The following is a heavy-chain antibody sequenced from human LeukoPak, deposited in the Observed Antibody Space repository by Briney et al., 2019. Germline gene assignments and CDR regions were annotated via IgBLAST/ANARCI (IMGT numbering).Heavy chain of an antibody. D-gene: IGHD3-22*01. Sequence: SETLSLTCTVSGGSISSYYWSWIRQPPGKGLEWIGYIYYSGSTYYNPSLKSRVTISVDTSKNQFSLKLSSVTAADTAVYYCARTSRVVVNYFDYWGQGTLVTVSS. V-gene: IGHV4-59*12. J-gene: IGHJ4*02. CDR3: ARTSRVVVNYFDY. CDR1: GGSISSYY. CDR2: IYYSGST.